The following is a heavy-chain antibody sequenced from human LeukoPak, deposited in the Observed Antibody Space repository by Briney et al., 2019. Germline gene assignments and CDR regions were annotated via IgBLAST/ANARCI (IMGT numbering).Heavy chain of an antibody. CDR1: AATFSSYA. V-gene: IGHV1-69*05. J-gene: IGHJ4*02. Sequence: GASVKVSCTASAATFSSYAISWGRQAPGQGLEWMGGTIPIFGRANYAQKFQGRVTITTDESTSTAYMELSSLRSEDRAVYYCASTRLQYPTPDGYFDYWGQGTLVTVSS. CDR3: ASTRLQYPTPDGYFDY. CDR2: TIPIFGRA. D-gene: IGHD5-24*01.